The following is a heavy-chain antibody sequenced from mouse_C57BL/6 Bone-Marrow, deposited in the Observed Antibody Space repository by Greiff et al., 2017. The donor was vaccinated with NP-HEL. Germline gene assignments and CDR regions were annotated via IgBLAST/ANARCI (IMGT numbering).Heavy chain of an antibody. CDR2: IYPRSGNT. Sequence: VQLQQSGAELARPGASVKLSCKASGYTFTSYGISWVKQRTGQGLEWIGEIYPRSGNTYYNEKFKGKATLTADKSSSTAYMELRSLTSEDSAVYFCARGVYYYGSSYWYFDGWGTGTTVTVSS. CDR1: GYTFTSYG. D-gene: IGHD1-1*01. V-gene: IGHV1-81*01. J-gene: IGHJ1*03. CDR3: ARGVYYYGSSYWYFDG.